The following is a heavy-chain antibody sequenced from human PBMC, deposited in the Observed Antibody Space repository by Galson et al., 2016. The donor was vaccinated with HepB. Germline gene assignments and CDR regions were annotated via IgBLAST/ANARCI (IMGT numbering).Heavy chain of an antibody. Sequence: SPRLSCAASGFTFSDFGMHWVRQAPGKGLEWVAVIAYDGNEIHYAASVRGRFTISRDNSKKTLSLQMNSLSAEDTALYYCAKEEHTTGWTYGDFWGQGTPVTVSS. D-gene: IGHD1-7*01. CDR2: IAYDGNEI. CDR1: GFTFSDFG. V-gene: IGHV3-30*18. CDR3: AKEEHTTGWTYGDF. J-gene: IGHJ4*02.